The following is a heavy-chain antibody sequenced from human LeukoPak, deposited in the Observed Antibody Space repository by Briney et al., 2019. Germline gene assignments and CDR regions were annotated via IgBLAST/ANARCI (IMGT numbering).Heavy chain of an antibody. J-gene: IGHJ4*02. D-gene: IGHD2-2*02. CDR2: ISGSGGAT. CDR1: GFPFSSYP. Sequence: GGSLRLSCAASGFPFSSYPLSWVRQTPRKGLEWVSAISGSGGATYYADSVRGRFTISRDNSKNTLYLQMNSLRAEDTALYYCAKGGPLGYCTSTSCYTVFHWGQGTLVTVSS. CDR3: AKGGPLGYCTSTSCYTVFH. V-gene: IGHV3-23*01.